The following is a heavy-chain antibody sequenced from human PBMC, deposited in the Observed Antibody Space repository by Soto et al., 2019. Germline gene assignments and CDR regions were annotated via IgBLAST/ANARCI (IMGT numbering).Heavy chain of an antibody. CDR2: ISSTSSNT. CDR1: GFTFSDYY. V-gene: IGHV3-11*05. Sequence: QVPLVESGGGLVKPGGSLRLSCAASGFTFSDYYMSWVRQAPGKGLEWVSSISSTSSNTNHADSVKGRFRISRDNAANSLFLQMNSLRAEDTALYYCARQGGITLLRGIMNAMDVWGQGTTVTVSS. CDR3: ARQGGITLLRGIMNAMDV. D-gene: IGHD3-10*01. J-gene: IGHJ6*02.